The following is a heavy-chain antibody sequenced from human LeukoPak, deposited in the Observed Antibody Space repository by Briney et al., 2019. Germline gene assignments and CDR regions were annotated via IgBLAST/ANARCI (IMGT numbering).Heavy chain of an antibody. D-gene: IGHD2-15*01. J-gene: IGHJ6*02. CDR2: INSDGSST. V-gene: IGHV3-74*01. CDR3: ARGMLLRNYYYGMDV. CDR1: GFTFSSYW. Sequence: PGGSLRLSCAASGFTFSSYWMHWVRQAPGKGLVWVSRINSDGSSTSYADSVKGRFTISRDNAKNTLYLQMNSLRAEDTAVYYCARGMLLRNYYYGMDVWGQGTTVTVSS.